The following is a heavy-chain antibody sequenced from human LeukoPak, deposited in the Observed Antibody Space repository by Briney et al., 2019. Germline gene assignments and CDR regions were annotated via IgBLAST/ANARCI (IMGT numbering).Heavy chain of an antibody. CDR3: ARDDYGGNSFDH. CDR1: GFTFTNYD. Sequence: ASVKVSCKATGFTFTNYDINWVRQATGQGLEWMGWMNPINGNTGYAQKFQGRVTMTRDTSISTAYMELRSLTSEDTAVYYCARDDYGGNSFDHWGQGTLVLVSS. V-gene: IGHV1-8*01. J-gene: IGHJ4*02. D-gene: IGHD4/OR15-4a*01. CDR2: MNPINGNT.